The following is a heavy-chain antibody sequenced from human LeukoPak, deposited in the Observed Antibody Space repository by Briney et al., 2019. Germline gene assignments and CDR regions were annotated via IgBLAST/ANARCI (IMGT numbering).Heavy chain of an antibody. CDR3: ARGIEMATITASDY. CDR1: GYTFTNYY. D-gene: IGHD5-24*01. J-gene: IGHJ4*02. CDR2: INPSGGST. Sequence: GVSVKVSCKASGYTFTNYYMHWVRQAPGQGLEWVGLINPSGGSTSYAQKFQGRVTMTRDTSTSTVYMELSSLRSEDTAAYYCARGIEMATITASDYWGQGTLVTVSS. V-gene: IGHV1-46*01.